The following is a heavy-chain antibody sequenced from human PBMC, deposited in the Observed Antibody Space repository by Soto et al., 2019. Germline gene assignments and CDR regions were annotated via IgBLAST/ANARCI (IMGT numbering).Heavy chain of an antibody. V-gene: IGHV4-30-2*01. CDR3: ARGSDGVWNWFDP. CDR2: IYNSGNT. Sequence: SETLSLTCAVSGGSISSGLYSWSWIRQPPGQGLEWIGYIYNSGNTYYNPSLMSRVTISVDRSQNHFSLKLTSVTAADTAVYYCARGSDGVWNWFDPWGQGTPVTVSS. D-gene: IGHD2-21*02. J-gene: IGHJ5*02. CDR1: GGSISSGLYS.